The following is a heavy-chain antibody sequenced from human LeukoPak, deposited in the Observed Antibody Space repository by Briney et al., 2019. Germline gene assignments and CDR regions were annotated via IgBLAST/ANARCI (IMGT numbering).Heavy chain of an antibody. CDR2: ISGSGGST. J-gene: IGHJ4*02. Sequence: GGSLRLSCAASGFTFSSYAMSWVRQAPGEGLEWVSAISGSGGSTYYADSVKGRFTISRDNSKNTLYLQMNSLRAEDTAVYYCAKASSRAGFGSFDYWGQGTLVTVSS. V-gene: IGHV3-23*01. CDR3: AKASSRAGFGSFDY. CDR1: GFTFSSYA. D-gene: IGHD3-10*01.